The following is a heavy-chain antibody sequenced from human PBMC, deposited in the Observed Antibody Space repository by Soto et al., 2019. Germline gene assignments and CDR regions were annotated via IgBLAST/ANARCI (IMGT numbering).Heavy chain of an antibody. V-gene: IGHV2-5*01. Sequence: TRTLTLTGTFSGVSVSARKVGASFIRQPPGKALEWLALIYWNDDKRYSPSLKSRLTITKDTSRNQVVLTMTNMDPVDTARYYCARRPNWGMEGLGAWGQGTTVTVSS. D-gene: IGHD7-27*01. CDR2: IYWNDDK. J-gene: IGHJ6*02. CDR3: ARRPNWGMEGLGA. CDR1: GVSVSARKVG.